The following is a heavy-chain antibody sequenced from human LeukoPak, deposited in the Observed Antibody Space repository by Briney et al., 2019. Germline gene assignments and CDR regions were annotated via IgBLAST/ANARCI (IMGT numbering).Heavy chain of an antibody. CDR3: ARMRGITMIVVVTQIAYFDY. V-gene: IGHV4-34*01. CDR1: GGSFSGYY. J-gene: IGHJ4*02. D-gene: IGHD3-22*01. Sequence: SETLSLTCAVYGGSFSGYYWSWIRQPPGKGLEWIGEINHSGSTNYNPSLKSRVTISVDTSKNQFSLKLSSVTAADTAVYYCARMRGITMIVVVTQIAYFDYWGQGTPVTVSS. CDR2: INHSGST.